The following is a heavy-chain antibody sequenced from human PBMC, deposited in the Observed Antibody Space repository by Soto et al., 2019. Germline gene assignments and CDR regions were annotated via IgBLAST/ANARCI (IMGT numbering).Heavy chain of an antibody. CDR2: IKQDGSEK. D-gene: IGHD3-3*01. V-gene: IGHV3-7*01. CDR3: ARVLYDFWSCYIWFDP. CDR1: GFTFSSYW. Sequence: GGSLRLSCAASGFTFSSYWMSWVRQAPGKGLEWVANIKQDGSEKYYVDSVKGRFTISRDNAKNSLYLQMNSLRAEDTAVYYCARVLYDFWSCYIWFDPWGQGTLVTVSS. J-gene: IGHJ5*02.